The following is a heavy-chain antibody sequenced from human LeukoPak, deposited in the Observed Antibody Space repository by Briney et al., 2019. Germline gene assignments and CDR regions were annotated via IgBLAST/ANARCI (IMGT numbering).Heavy chain of an antibody. CDR3: ARDFGYNSHY. CDR1: GFTFSADS. V-gene: IGHV3-21*06. CDR2: IGDDPSFR. J-gene: IGHJ4*02. D-gene: IGHD5-24*01. Sequence: PGGSLRLSCSASGFTFSADSMNWVRQAPGKGLEWVSFIGDDPSFRYYADSVKGRFTISRDNAKNLVYLEMNSLRVDDTGVYFCARDFGYNSHYWGQGTLVTVSS.